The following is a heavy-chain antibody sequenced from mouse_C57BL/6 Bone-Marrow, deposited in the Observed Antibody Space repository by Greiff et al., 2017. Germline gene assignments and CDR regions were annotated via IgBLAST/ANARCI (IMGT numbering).Heavy chain of an antibody. CDR3: ARGWEDY. CDR1: GYTFTSYW. J-gene: IGHJ2*01. D-gene: IGHD3-3*01. CDR2: IDPSDSYP. V-gene: IGHV1-69*01. Sequence: VQLQQPGAELVMPGASVKLSCKASGYTFTSYWMHWVKQRPGQGLGWIGGIDPSDSYPNSNQKFKGKSTLTVDKSSSTASMQLSSLTSEDSAVYYCARGWEDYWGQGTTLTVSS.